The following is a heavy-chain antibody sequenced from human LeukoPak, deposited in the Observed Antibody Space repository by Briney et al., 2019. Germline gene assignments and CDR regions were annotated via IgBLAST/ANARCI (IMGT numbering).Heavy chain of an antibody. CDR1: GYTFTGYY. CDR2: INPNSGGT. Sequence: VASVKVSCKASGYTFTGYYMHWVRQAPGQGLEWMGWINPNSGGTNYAQKFQGRVTITSDESTSTAYMELSSLRSEDTAVYYCARQVLPAALDYWGQGTPVTVSS. CDR3: ARQVLPAALDY. J-gene: IGHJ4*02. V-gene: IGHV1-2*02.